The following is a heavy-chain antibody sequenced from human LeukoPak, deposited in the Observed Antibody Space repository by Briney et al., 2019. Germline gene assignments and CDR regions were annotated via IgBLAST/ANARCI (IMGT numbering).Heavy chain of an antibody. CDR1: GFTFSSYA. CDR2: ISGNGDIT. Sequence: GALRLSCAASGFTFSSYAMSWVRQASGKGLEWVSAISGNGDITYYKDSVKGRFTISRDNSKNTLYLQMNSLRAEGTAVYYCAKVTGGDMITYGGLDYWGQGTLVTVSS. D-gene: IGHD3-16*01. V-gene: IGHV3-23*01. CDR3: AKVTGGDMITYGGLDY. J-gene: IGHJ4*02.